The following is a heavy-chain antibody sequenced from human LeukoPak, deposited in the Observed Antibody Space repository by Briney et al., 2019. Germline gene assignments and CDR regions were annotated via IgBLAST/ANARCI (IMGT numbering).Heavy chain of an antibody. CDR3: AKETRYFDWLSSYYYYMDV. V-gene: IGHV3-21*01. CDR1: GFSLSTYS. D-gene: IGHD3-9*01. J-gene: IGHJ6*03. Sequence: PGGSLRLSCAAAGFSLSTYSMNWVRQAPGKGLEWVSFISSSSSYIYYADSVKGRFTISRDNAKNSLYLQMNSLRAEDTAVYYCAKETRYFDWLSSYYYYMDVWGKGTTVTVSS. CDR2: ISSSSSYI.